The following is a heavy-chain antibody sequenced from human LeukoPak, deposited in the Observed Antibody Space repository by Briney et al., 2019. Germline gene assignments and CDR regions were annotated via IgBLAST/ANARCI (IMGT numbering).Heavy chain of an antibody. Sequence: PGGSLRLSCAASEFTFRRYWMSWVRQAPGKGLEWVANIKEDGSEKHYVDSVKGRFTISRDNAENSLYLQMDSLRAEDTAVYYCARDRYCSGSWDQGTLVTVSS. V-gene: IGHV3-7*01. D-gene: IGHD2-15*01. CDR1: EFTFRRYW. CDR3: ARDRYCSGS. CDR2: IKEDGSEK. J-gene: IGHJ5*02.